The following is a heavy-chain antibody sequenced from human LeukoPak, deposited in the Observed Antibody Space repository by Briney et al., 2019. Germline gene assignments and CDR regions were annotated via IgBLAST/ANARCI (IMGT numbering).Heavy chain of an antibody. CDR1: GYTFTGYY. Sequence: ASVKVSCKASGYTFTGYYIHWVRQAPGQGLEWMGWINPNSGGTNYAQKFQGRVTMTRDTSISTAYMELGRLRSDDTAVYYCAILGGVRGTKRAFDIWGQGTMVTVSS. D-gene: IGHD3-10*01. J-gene: IGHJ3*02. CDR3: AILGGVRGTKRAFDI. CDR2: INPNSGGT. V-gene: IGHV1-2*02.